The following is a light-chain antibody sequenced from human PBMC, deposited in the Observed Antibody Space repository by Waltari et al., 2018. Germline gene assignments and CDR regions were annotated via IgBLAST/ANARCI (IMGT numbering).Light chain of an antibody. CDR2: VKSDGDP. CDR3: QTGGHGTWV. V-gene: IGLV4-69*01. Sequence: QPGEGPRCLMDVKSDGDPSKGDEIPDRFSGSSSGAGRYLTISVLQSEDETDYDCQTGGHGTWVFGGGTKLTVL. J-gene: IGLJ3*02.